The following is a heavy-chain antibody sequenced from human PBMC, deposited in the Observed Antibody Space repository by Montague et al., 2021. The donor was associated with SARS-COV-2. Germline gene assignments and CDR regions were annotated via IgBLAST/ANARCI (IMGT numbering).Heavy chain of an antibody. V-gene: IGHV3-23*03. CDR3: AKVGDIMAGFSLVNLDH. CDR1: GFTFSGSP. CDR2: IHSAGRRS. J-gene: IGHJ4*02. D-gene: IGHD3-9*01. Sequence: SLRLSCAASGFTFSGSPMSWVRQAPGEGLEWVSVIHSAGRRSYYGHSVEGRFTISRDNSKNTVYLQMNNLRAEDTAVYYCAKVGDIMAGFSLVNLDHRGQGILVIVSS.